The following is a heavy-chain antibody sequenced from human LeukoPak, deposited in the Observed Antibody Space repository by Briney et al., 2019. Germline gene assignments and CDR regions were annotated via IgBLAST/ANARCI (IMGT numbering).Heavy chain of an antibody. D-gene: IGHD6-13*01. J-gene: IGHJ4*02. Sequence: GGSLRLSFAASGFTVSSNYMSWVRQAPGKGLEWVSVIYSGGSTYYADSVKGRFTISRDNSKNTLYLQMNSLRAEDTAVYYCARDPAAGRDYWGQGTLVTVSS. CDR1: GFTVSSNY. CDR2: IYSGGST. V-gene: IGHV3-53*01. CDR3: ARDPAAGRDY.